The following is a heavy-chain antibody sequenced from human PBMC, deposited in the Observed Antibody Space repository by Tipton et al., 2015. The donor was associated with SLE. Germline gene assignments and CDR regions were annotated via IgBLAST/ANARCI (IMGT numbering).Heavy chain of an antibody. D-gene: IGHD2-2*01. CDR3: AREGRYPYYYYYMDV. CDR1: GGSISSGHYY. Sequence: TLSLTCTVSGGSISSGHYYWSWIRQHPGKGLEWIGYIYSSGSTYYNPSLKSRINISVDTSKNQFSLKLSSVTAADTAVYYCAREGRYPYYYYYMDVWGKGTTVTVSS. V-gene: IGHV4-31*03. CDR2: IYSSGST. J-gene: IGHJ6*03.